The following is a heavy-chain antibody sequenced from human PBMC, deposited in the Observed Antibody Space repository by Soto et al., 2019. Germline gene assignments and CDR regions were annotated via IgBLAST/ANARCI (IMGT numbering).Heavy chain of an antibody. Sequence: KTSETLSLTCSASGGSITRSSHFWGWVRQPPGKGLEWIGAIYFTRSTYYTPSLKSQLTISIDTSTNELSLRLNSVTAADTAVYYCAGQTFTIASASYGRSNWFDPWGPGTLVTVSS. D-gene: IGHD3-9*01. CDR1: GGSITRSSHF. CDR2: IYFTRST. J-gene: IGHJ5*02. CDR3: AGQTFTIASASYGRSNWFDP. V-gene: IGHV4-39*01.